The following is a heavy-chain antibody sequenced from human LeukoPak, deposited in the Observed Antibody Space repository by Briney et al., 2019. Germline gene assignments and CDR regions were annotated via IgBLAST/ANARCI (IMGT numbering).Heavy chain of an antibody. V-gene: IGHV3-21*01. Sequence: GGSLRLSCAASGFTFSSYSMNWVRQAPGKGLEWVSSISSSSSYIYYADSVKGRFTISRDNAKNSLYLQMNSLRAEDTAVYYCGVNTHYYDSSGSSDYWGQGTLVTVSS. CDR2: ISSSSSYI. CDR3: GVNTHYYDSSGSSDY. CDR1: GFTFSSYS. D-gene: IGHD3-22*01. J-gene: IGHJ4*02.